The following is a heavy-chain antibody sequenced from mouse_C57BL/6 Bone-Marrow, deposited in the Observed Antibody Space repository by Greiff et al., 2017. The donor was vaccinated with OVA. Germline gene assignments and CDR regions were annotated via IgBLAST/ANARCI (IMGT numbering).Heavy chain of an antibody. Sequence: DVKLVESGPGLVKPSQSLSLTCSVTGYSITSGYYWNWIRQFPGNKLEWMGYISYDGSNNYNPTLKNRISITRDTSKNQFFLKLNSVTTEDTATYDCARGGTLYAMDYWGQGTSVTVSS. CDR2: ISYDGSN. CDR1: GYSITSGYY. CDR3: ARGGTLYAMDY. V-gene: IGHV3-6*01. J-gene: IGHJ4*01. D-gene: IGHD1-1*02.